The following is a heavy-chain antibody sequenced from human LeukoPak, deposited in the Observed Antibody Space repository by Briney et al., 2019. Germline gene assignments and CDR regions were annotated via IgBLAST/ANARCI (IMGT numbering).Heavy chain of an antibody. V-gene: IGHV4-38-2*02. CDR2: IYHSGST. Sequence: SETLSLTCTVSGYPFSSGFYWGWIRQPPGKGLEWIGSIYHSGSTYYNPSLKSRVTISVDTSKNQFSLKLSSVTAADTAVYYCARALGYCSGGSCYSDYWGQGTLVTVSS. D-gene: IGHD2-15*01. CDR1: GYPFSSGFY. J-gene: IGHJ4*02. CDR3: ARALGYCSGGSCYSDY.